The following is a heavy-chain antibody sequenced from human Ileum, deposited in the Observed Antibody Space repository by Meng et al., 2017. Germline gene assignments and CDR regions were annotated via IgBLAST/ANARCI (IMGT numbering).Heavy chain of an antibody. V-gene: IGHV3-23*01. Sequence: GGSLRLSCAASGFNFNTFGMAWVRQAPGKGLQWVSTISGGDGSTYYVDSVRGRFTISKDISENTLHLQMDSLTADDTAIYYCAKLWWNGGRTFDIWGQGTEVTVSS. CDR3: AKLWWNGGRTFDI. D-gene: IGHD1-1*01. J-gene: IGHJ3*02. CDR2: ISGGDGST. CDR1: GFNFNTFG.